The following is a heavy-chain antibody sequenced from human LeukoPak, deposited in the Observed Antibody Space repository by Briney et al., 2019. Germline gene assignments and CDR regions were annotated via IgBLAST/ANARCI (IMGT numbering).Heavy chain of an antibody. V-gene: IGHV4-59*01. CDR2: TYYSGST. CDR3: ARATYCGGDCYSDYFDY. Sequence: PSETLSLTCTVSGGSISSYYWSWIRQPPGKGLEWIGYTYYSGSTNYNPSLKSRVTISVDTSKNQFSLKLSSVTAADAAVYYCARATYCGGDCYSDYFDYWGHGTLVTVSS. CDR1: GGSISSYY. J-gene: IGHJ4*01. D-gene: IGHD2-21*02.